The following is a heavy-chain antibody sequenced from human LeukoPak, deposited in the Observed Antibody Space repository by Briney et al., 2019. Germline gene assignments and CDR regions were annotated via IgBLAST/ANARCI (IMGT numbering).Heavy chain of an antibody. V-gene: IGHV1-18*01. CDR2: ISAYNGNT. D-gene: IGHD2-2*02. CDR1: GYTFTSYG. J-gene: IGHJ4*02. CDR3: ARDLKTALIVVVPAAIKPPGY. Sequence: ASVKVSCKASGYTFTSYGISWVRQAPGQGLEWMGWISAYNGNTNYAQKLQGRVTMTTDTSTSTAYMEPRSLRSDDTAVYYCARDLKTALIVVVPAAIKPPGYWGQGTLVTVSS.